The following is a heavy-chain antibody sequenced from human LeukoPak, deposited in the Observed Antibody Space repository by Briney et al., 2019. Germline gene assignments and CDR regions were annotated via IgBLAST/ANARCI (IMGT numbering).Heavy chain of an antibody. D-gene: IGHD6-13*01. CDR2: ISGSGSST. V-gene: IGHV3-23*01. Sequence: GGSLRLSCAASGFTFSGYAMSWVRQAPGKGLEWVSVISGSGSSTYYADSVKGRFTISRDNSKNTLYLQMNSLRAEDTAVYYCAKEGGSSWYHWGQGTLVTVSS. J-gene: IGHJ4*02. CDR3: AKEGGSSWYH. CDR1: GFTFSGYA.